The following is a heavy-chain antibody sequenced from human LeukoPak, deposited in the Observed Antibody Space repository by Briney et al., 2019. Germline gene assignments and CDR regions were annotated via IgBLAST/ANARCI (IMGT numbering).Heavy chain of an antibody. Sequence: SETLSLTCGVYGGSFNGYYWSWIRQPPGKGLEWIGEINHTGSTNYNPSLKSRVTISIDTSKNHFSLELTSVTAADTAVYYCARHGYSRGRRFDPWGQGTLVTVSS. CDR1: GGSFNGYY. CDR3: ARHGYSRGRRFDP. J-gene: IGHJ5*02. V-gene: IGHV4-34*01. CDR2: INHTGST. D-gene: IGHD5-18*01.